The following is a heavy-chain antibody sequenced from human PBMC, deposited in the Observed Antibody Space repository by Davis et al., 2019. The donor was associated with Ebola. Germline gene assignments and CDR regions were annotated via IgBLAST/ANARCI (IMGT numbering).Heavy chain of an antibody. CDR3: ARFRSYGDLIDY. D-gene: IGHD4-17*01. Sequence: PSETLSLTCAVSGGSISSSNWWSWVRQPPGKGLEWIGEIYHSGSTNYNPTLKSRVTISVDKSKNQFSLKLSSVTAADTAVYYCARFRSYGDLIDYWGQGTLVTVSS. J-gene: IGHJ4*02. CDR1: GGSISSSNW. CDR2: IYHSGST. V-gene: IGHV4-4*02.